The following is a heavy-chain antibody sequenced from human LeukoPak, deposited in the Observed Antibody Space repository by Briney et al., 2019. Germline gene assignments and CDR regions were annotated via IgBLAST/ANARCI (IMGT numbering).Heavy chain of an antibody. J-gene: IGHJ4*02. CDR2: IAWNNCNK. CDR3: AKDMNSYGSGSSYNPWGPFDS. Sequence: SGGSLILSCSASGFTFAIHWGRQAPGKGLEWVSSIAWNNCNKGFAESVKGRCTISRDNAENSLSLQMNSLTPEGTAFYFCAKDMNSYGSGSSYNPWGPFDSWGQGTLVTVSS. CDR1: GFTFA. V-gene: IGHV3-9*01. D-gene: IGHD3-10*01.